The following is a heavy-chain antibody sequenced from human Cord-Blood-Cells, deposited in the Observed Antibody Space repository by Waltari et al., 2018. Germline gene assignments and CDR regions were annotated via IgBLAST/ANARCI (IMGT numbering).Heavy chain of an antibody. V-gene: IGHV5-51*01. J-gene: IGHJ6*02. CDR2: SFPGDSDT. D-gene: IGHD6-19*01. Sequence: EVQLVQSGAEVKKTGESLKITCKGSGYSFTSYWIGWVRPMPGKGLEWMGSSFPGDSDTRDSPSCQGQVTISADKCISTTYRPCSSPKASDTAMYYCARHAVAVAGTDYYYSYGMQVWGQGSTVTVSS. CDR1: GYSFTSYW. CDR3: ARHAVAVAGTDYYYSYGMQV.